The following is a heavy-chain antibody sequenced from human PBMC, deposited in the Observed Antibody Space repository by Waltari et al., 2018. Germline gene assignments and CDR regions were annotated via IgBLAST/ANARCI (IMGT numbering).Heavy chain of an antibody. Sequence: QVQLVQSGAEVKKSGASVKVSCKASGYSFTDNYIHWVRQAPGQGLAWMGRIKPKSGGKKNAQKFQGRVTMPRDTSISTAYMEVSRLRSDDTAVYYCARDRGVGATSDAFDVWGQGTMVAVSS. V-gene: IGHV1-2*02. J-gene: IGHJ3*01. CDR2: IKPKSGGK. D-gene: IGHD1-26*01. CDR3: ARDRGVGATSDAFDV. CDR1: GYSFTDNY.